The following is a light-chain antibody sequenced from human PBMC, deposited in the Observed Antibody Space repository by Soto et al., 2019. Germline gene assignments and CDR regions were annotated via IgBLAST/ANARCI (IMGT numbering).Light chain of an antibody. Sequence: QSVLTQPPSASGTPGQRVTISCSESSSSIGSNYIYWYQQLPGTAPKLLIYRDSQRPSGVPDRFSGSKSGTSASLAISGLRSEDEADYYCAACDDSLRGWVFGGGTQLTVL. J-gene: IGLJ3*02. CDR2: RDS. CDR1: SSSIGSNY. V-gene: IGLV1-47*01. CDR3: AACDDSLRGWV.